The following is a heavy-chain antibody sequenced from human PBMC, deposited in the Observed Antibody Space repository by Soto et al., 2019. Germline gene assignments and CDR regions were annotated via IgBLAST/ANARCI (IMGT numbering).Heavy chain of an antibody. J-gene: IGHJ5*02. CDR1: GGPLTTYF. V-gene: IGHV4-59*12. D-gene: IGHD3-16*01. CDR3: ARFEGGWFDP. CDR2: IYHSGST. Sequence: SETLSLTCNVSGGPLTTYFCSWIRQPPGKGLEWIGYIYHSGSTYYNPSLKSRVTISVDRSKNQFSLKLSSVTAADTAVYYCARFEGGWFDPWGQGTLVTVSS.